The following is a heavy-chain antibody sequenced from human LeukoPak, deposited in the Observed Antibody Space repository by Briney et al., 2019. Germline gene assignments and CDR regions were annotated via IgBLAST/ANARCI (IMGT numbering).Heavy chain of an antibody. Sequence: SQTLSLTCAISGDSVSSNSAAWNWIRQSPSRGLEWLGGTYYRSKWYNDYAVSVKSRITINPDTSKNQFSLQLNSVTPEDTAVYYCARDTVVTGNYYYYGMDVWGQGTTVTVSS. J-gene: IGHJ6*02. V-gene: IGHV6-1*01. CDR1: GDSVSSNSAA. D-gene: IGHD4-23*01. CDR3: ARDTVVTGNYYYYGMDV. CDR2: TYYRSKWYN.